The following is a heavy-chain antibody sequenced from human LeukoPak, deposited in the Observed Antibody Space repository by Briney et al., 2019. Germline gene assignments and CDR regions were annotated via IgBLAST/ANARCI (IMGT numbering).Heavy chain of an antibody. CDR3: ARQTRKGVYCSSSICYYGLDV. D-gene: IGHD2-2*01. Sequence: GGSLRLSCAASGFTFSDHYMDWVRQASGKGLEWVGRSRNKANSYTTDYAASVKGRFTISRDDSKNSLYLQMNSLKIEDTAVYYCARQTRKGVYCSSSICYYGLDVWGQGTTVIVSS. CDR2: SRNKANSYTT. CDR1: GFTFSDHY. J-gene: IGHJ6*02. V-gene: IGHV3-72*01.